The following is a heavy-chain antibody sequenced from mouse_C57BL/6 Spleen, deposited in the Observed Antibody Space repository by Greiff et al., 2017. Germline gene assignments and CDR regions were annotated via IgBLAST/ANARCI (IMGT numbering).Heavy chain of an antibody. CDR1: GYSITSGYY. CDR2: ISYDGSN. V-gene: IGHV3-6*01. J-gene: IGHJ3*01. CDR3: ARGGAGGAWFAY. D-gene: IGHD3-3*01. Sequence: EVQLQESGPGLVKPSQSLSLTCSVTGYSITSGYYWNWIRQFPGNKLEWMGYISYDGSNNYNPSLKNRISITRDTSKNQFFLKLNSVTTEDTATYYCARGGAGGAWFAYWGQGTLVTVSA.